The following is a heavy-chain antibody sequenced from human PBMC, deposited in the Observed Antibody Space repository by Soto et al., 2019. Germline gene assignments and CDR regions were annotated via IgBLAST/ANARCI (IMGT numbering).Heavy chain of an antibody. Sequence: GASVKVSCKASGGTFSSYAISWVRQAPGQGLEWMGGIIPIFGTANYAQKFQGRVTITADKSTSTAYMELRSLRSEDTAVYYCARDNRDIVVVVAAPYYYYGMDVWGQGTTVTVSS. CDR2: IIPIFGTA. J-gene: IGHJ6*02. V-gene: IGHV1-69*06. D-gene: IGHD2-15*01. CDR1: GGTFSSYA. CDR3: ARDNRDIVVVVAAPYYYYGMDV.